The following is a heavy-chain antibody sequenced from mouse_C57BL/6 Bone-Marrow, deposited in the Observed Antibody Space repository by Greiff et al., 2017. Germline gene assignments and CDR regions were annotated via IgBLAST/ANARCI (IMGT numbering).Heavy chain of an antibody. D-gene: IGHD1-1*01. J-gene: IGHJ4*01. CDR2: IWGDGST. V-gene: IGHV2-3*01. Sequence: VMLVESGPGLVAPSQSLSITCTVSGFSLTSYGVSWVRQPPGKGLEWLGVIWGDGSTNYHSALISRLSISKDNSKSQVFLKLNSLQTDDTATYYGAKITTVVADYAMDYWGQGTSVTVSS. CDR3: AKITTVVADYAMDY. CDR1: GFSLTSYG.